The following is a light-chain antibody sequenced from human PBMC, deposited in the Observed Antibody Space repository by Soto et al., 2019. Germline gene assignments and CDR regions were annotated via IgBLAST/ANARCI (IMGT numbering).Light chain of an antibody. V-gene: IGKV3-11*01. CDR2: GAS. CDR3: HQRSNWPWT. CDR1: QSVSSN. J-gene: IGKJ1*01. Sequence: EIVLTQSPATLSVSPGERATLSCRASQSVSSNLAWYQQKPGQAPRLLIYGASTRATGIPARFSGSGSGTDFTLTISSLEPEDFAVYYCHQRSNWPWTFGRGTKVDI.